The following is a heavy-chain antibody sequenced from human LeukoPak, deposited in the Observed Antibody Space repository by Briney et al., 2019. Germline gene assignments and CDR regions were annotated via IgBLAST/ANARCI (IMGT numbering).Heavy chain of an antibody. V-gene: IGHV5-51*01. CDR3: ARRGYSYGWYFDL. D-gene: IGHD5-18*01. Sequence: GASVKISCKGSGYSFTSYWIGWVRQMPGKGLEWMGIIYPGDSDTRYSPSFQGQVTISADKSISTAYLQWSSLKASDTAMYYCARRGYSYGWYFDLWGRGTLVTVSS. CDR2: IYPGDSDT. CDR1: GYSFTSYW. J-gene: IGHJ2*01.